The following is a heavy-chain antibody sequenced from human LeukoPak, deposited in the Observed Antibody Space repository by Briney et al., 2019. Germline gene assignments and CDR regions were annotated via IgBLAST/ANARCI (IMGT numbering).Heavy chain of an antibody. CDR3: ARNNWNSRTQRWFYFDY. V-gene: IGHV3-33*08. Sequence: GGSLRLSCAASGFTFSSYAMSWVRQAPGKGLEWLAIIWHDGSNEYYEDSVKGRFTISRDNSKNTVYLQMDSLGAEDTAVYYCARNNWNSRTQRWFYFDYWGQGTLVTVSS. J-gene: IGHJ4*02. CDR1: GFTFSSYA. CDR2: IWHDGSNE. D-gene: IGHD1-1*01.